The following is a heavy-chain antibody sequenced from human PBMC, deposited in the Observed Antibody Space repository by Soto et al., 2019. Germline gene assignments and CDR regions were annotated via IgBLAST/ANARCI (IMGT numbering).Heavy chain of an antibody. CDR2: IYTNGST. V-gene: IGHV4-4*07. Sequence: ASETLSLTCTVSGGYINSLYWSWIRQPAGKGLEWIGRIYTNGSTNYNPSLKSRVTMSLDTSKNQVSLNLNSVTAADTAVYYCARDTGFGGPAGNYYFDFWGQGNMVTVSS. CDR1: GGYINSLY. CDR3: ARDTGFGGPAGNYYFDF. D-gene: IGHD5-12*01. J-gene: IGHJ4*02.